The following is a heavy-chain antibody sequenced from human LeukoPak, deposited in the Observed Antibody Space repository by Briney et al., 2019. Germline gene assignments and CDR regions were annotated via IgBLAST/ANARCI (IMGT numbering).Heavy chain of an antibody. CDR2: ISYDGSNK. D-gene: IGHD2-2*02. J-gene: IGHJ5*02. CDR1: GFTFSSYA. V-gene: IGHV3-30-3*01. Sequence: PGGSLRLSCAASGFTFSSYAMHWVRQAPGKGLEWVAVISYDGSNKYYADSVKGRFTISRDNSKNTLYLQMNSLRAEDTAVYYCARDSPSYCSSTSCYRDNWFDPWGQGTLVTVSP. CDR3: ARDSPSYCSSTSCYRDNWFDP.